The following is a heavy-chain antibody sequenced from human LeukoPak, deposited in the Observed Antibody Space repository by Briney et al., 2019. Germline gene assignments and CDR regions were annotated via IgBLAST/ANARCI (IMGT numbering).Heavy chain of an antibody. CDR2: ISSSSSYI. CDR1: GFTFSNYS. CDR3: ARGLNGRTTVTTPNGY. D-gene: IGHD4-17*01. V-gene: IGHV3-21*01. Sequence: GGSLRLSCAASGFTFSNYSMNWVRQAPGKGLEWVSSISSSSSYIYYADSVKGRFTISRDNAKNSLYLQMNSLRAEDTAVYYCARGLNGRTTVTTPNGYWGQGTLVTVSS. J-gene: IGHJ4*02.